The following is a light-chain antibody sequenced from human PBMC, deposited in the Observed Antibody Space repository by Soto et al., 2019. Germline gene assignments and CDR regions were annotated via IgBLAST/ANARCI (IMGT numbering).Light chain of an antibody. CDR3: QQYNDWLS. V-gene: IGKV3D-15*01. CDR1: QSVRSN. CDR2: GAS. Sequence: EIVMTQSPATLSVSPGESATLSCRASQSVRSNLAWYQQKPGQAPRLLFSGASTRATGIPARFSGSGCGTEFTLTLNSLQSEDFAVYYCQQYNDWLSFGGGTKVEI. J-gene: IGKJ4*01.